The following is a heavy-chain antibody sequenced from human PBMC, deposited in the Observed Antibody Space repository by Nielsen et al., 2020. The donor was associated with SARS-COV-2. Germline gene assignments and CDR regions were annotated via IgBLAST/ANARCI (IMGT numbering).Heavy chain of an antibody. D-gene: IGHD3-3*01. V-gene: IGHV3-33*01. CDR1: GFTFSSYG. Sequence: GESLKISCAASGFTFSSYGMHWVRQAPGKGLEWVAVIWYDGSNKYYADSVKGRFTISRDNSKNTLYLQMNSLRAEDTAVYYCARAPEDFWSGHAFDIWGQGTMVTVSS. J-gene: IGHJ3*02. CDR3: ARAPEDFWSGHAFDI. CDR2: IWYDGSNK.